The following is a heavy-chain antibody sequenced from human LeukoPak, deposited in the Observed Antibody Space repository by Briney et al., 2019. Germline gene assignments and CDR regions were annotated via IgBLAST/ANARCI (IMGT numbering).Heavy chain of an antibody. CDR3: ARDSVGGSNWFDP. CDR1: GYILARHN. V-gene: IGHV1-46*01. J-gene: IGHJ5*02. D-gene: IGHD3-10*01. CDR2: ISPDVGHT. Sequence: GASVKVSCKTSGYILARHNMHWVRQAPGQGLEWMGIISPDVGHTSYAQKFRGRVTMTRDMSTSTVYMELSSLISEDTAVYYCARDSVGGSNWFDPWGQGTLVTVSS.